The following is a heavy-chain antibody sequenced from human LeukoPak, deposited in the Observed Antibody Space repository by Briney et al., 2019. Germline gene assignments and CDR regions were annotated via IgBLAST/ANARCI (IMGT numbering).Heavy chain of an antibody. CDR3: ARDLLGWELHYFDY. D-gene: IGHD1-26*01. V-gene: IGHV3-21*01. Sequence: GGSLRLSCAASGFTFSTYNMNWVRQAPGKGPEWVSSISGSSSYIYYADSVKGRFSISRDNAKNSLYLQINSLRAEDTAVYYCARDLLGWELHYFDYWGQGTLVTVSS. J-gene: IGHJ4*02. CDR2: ISGSSSYI. CDR1: GFTFSTYN.